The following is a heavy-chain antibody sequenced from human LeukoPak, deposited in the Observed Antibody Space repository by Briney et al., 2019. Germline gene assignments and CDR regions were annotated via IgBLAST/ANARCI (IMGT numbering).Heavy chain of an antibody. CDR2: ISAYNGNT. Sequence: GASVKVSCKASGYTFTSYGISWVRQAPGQGLEWMGWISAYNGNTNYAQKLQGRVTMTTDTSTSTAYMELRSLRSDDTAVYYCARDWRGLGGVIVGTDYWGQGTLVTVSS. CDR3: ARDWRGLGGVIVGTDY. V-gene: IGHV1-18*01. CDR1: GYTFTSYG. D-gene: IGHD3-16*02. J-gene: IGHJ4*02.